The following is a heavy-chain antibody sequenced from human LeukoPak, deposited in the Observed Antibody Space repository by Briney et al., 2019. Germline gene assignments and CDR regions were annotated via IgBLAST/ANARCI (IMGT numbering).Heavy chain of an antibody. CDR3: ARDQVPFDY. CDR2: ISPSGSTI. J-gene: IGHJ4*01. V-gene: IGHV3-48*01. CDR1: GFSFSDYS. Sequence: GGSLRLSCAASGFSFSDYSMNWVRQAPGKGLEWLSYISPSGSTIYYADSVRGRFTISRDNAKNSLYLQMSSLRGGDTAVYYCARDQVPFDYWGHGTLVTVSS.